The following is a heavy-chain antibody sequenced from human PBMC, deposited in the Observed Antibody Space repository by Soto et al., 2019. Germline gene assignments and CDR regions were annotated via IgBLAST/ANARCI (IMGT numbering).Heavy chain of an antibody. CDR1: AGSISSYY. CDR2: IYTSGST. Sequence: SETLSLTCTLSAGSISSYYWIWIRQPAGKGLEWIGRIYTSGSTNYNPSLKIRVTMSVDTSKNEFSLKLSSVTAADTAVYYCARDHVHVVATIIYYYGMGIWGQGTTVTVSS. D-gene: IGHD5-12*01. CDR3: ARDHVHVVATIIYYYGMGI. V-gene: IGHV4-4*07. J-gene: IGHJ6*02.